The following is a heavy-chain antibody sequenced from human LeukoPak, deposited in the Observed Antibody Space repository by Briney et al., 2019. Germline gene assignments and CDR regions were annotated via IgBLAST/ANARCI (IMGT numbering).Heavy chain of an antibody. Sequence: GESLRLSCAASGFTFSSYALSWVRQAPGKGLEWVSVIYSNGNTYYADSVKGRFTISRDNSKNTLYLQISSLRVEDTAMYYCVRTNPIDYWGQGTLVSVSS. CDR3: VRTNPIDY. V-gene: IGHV3-53*01. CDR2: IYSNGNT. CDR1: GFTFSSYA. J-gene: IGHJ4*02.